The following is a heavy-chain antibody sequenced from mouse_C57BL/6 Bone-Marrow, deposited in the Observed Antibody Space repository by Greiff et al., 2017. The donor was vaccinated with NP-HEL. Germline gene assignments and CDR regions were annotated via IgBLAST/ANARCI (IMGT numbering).Heavy chain of an antibody. J-gene: IGHJ4*01. CDR2: ISSGGSYT. V-gene: IGHV5-6*01. Sequence: VQLKESGGDLVKPGGSLKLSCAASGFTFSSYGMSWVRQTPDKRLEWVATISSGGSYTYYPDSVKGRFTISRDNAKNTLYLQMSRLKSEDTAMYYCARGYNYAMDYWGQGTSVTVSS. CDR3: ARGYNYAMDY. CDR1: GFTFSSYG. D-gene: IGHD1-2*01.